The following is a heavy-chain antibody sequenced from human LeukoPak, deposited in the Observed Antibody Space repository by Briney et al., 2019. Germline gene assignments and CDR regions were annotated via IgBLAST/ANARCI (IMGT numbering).Heavy chain of an antibody. CDR2: IYYSGST. CDR3: ARHRGRSGYYFNWFDP. CDR1: GGSISSYY. Sequence: SETQSLTCTVSGGSISSYYWSWIRQPPGKGREWIGYIYYSGSTNYNPSLKSRVTISVDTSKNQFSLKLSSVTAADTAVYYCARHRGRSGYYFNWFDPWGQGTLVTVSS. V-gene: IGHV4-59*08. J-gene: IGHJ5*02. D-gene: IGHD3-3*01.